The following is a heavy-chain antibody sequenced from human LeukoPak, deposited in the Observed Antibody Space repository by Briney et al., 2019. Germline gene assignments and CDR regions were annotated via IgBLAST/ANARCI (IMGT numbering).Heavy chain of an antibody. D-gene: IGHD4-17*01. Sequence: SETLSLTCTVSGGSISSSSYYWGWIRQPPGKGLEWIGSIYYSGSTYYNLSLKSRVTISVDTSKNQFSLKLSSVTAADTAVYYCARRNYGGAFDIWGQGTMVTVSP. CDR1: GGSISSSSYY. V-gene: IGHV4-39*01. J-gene: IGHJ3*02. CDR2: IYYSGST. CDR3: ARRNYGGAFDI.